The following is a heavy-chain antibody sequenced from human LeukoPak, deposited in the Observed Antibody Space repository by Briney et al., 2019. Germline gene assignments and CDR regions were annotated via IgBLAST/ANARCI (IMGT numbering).Heavy chain of an antibody. CDR2: IYYSGST. CDR1: GGSISSYY. Sequence: PSETLSLTCTVSGGSISSYYWSWIRQPPGKGLEWIGYIYYSGSTNYNPSLKSRVTISVDTSKNQFSLKLSSVTAADTAVYYCARTSYSSSWYVVNYWGQGTLVTVSS. V-gene: IGHV4-59*08. J-gene: IGHJ4*02. D-gene: IGHD6-13*01. CDR3: ARTSYSSSWYVVNY.